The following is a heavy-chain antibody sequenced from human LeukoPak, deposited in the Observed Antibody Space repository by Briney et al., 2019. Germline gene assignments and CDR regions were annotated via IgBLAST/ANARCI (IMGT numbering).Heavy chain of an antibody. J-gene: IGHJ5*02. Sequence: SETLSLTCAVYGGSFRGYYWSWIRQPPGKGLEWIGEINDSGTTNYDPSLKSRITVSLDTSKNQFSLKLRSVTAADTAVYYCARGNPYYDFWSGYPGSNWFDPWGQGTLVTVSS. D-gene: IGHD3-3*01. V-gene: IGHV4-34*01. CDR1: GGSFRGYY. CDR3: ARGNPYYDFWSGYPGSNWFDP. CDR2: INDSGTT.